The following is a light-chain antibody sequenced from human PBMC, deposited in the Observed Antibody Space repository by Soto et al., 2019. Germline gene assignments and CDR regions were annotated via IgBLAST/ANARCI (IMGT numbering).Light chain of an antibody. V-gene: IGKV1-9*01. J-gene: IGKJ2*01. Sequence: IQLTQSPSSLSASVGDRVTITCRASQGISSYFAWYQQKPGKAPKVLIYAASTLQNGVPPRFSGSGSGADFTLTISSLQPEDFATYYCQQLNAYPYTFGQGTQLEIK. CDR1: QGISSY. CDR3: QQLNAYPYT. CDR2: AAS.